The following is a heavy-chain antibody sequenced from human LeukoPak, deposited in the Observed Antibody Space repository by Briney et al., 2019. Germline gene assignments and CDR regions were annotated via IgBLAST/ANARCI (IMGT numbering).Heavy chain of an antibody. V-gene: IGHV1-46*01. D-gene: IGHD4/OR15-4a*01. CDR1: GYGFTSYQ. J-gene: IGHJ4*01. Sequence: ASVKVSCKASGYGFTSYQIHWVRHAPGQGLEWMGIINPSGGSTRYAQKFQARLTLTSDTSATTVYMELTNVRSDDTAVYYCARAVDYPTYSFDFWGHGSLVTVST. CDR2: INPSGGST. CDR3: ARAVDYPTYSFDF.